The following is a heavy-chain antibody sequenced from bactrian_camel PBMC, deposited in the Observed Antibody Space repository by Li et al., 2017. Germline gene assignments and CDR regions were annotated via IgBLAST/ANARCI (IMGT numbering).Heavy chain of an antibody. D-gene: IGHD5*01. Sequence: QLVESGGGSVQAGGSLRLSCTASEYTMHYNYIGWFRLAPGKEREGVAAIYTGGGSTYYADSVEGRFAISRDDHKKMLYLQMNELQPEDTAVYYCAADFRDGLGFGCASADSGYWGQGTQVTVS. V-gene: IGHV3S28*01. CDR3: AADFRDGLGFGCASADSGY. CDR2: IYTGGGST. CDR1: EYTMHYNY. J-gene: IGHJ6*01.